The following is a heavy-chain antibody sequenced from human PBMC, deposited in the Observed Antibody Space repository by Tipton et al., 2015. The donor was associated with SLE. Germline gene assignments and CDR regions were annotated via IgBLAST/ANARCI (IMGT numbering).Heavy chain of an antibody. Sequence: TLSLTCTVSGGSITSHYWSWIRQPPGKGLEWIGYIYYTGDTKYNPSLKSRATISVDTSKKKFSLKLNSATAADTAVYYCARDDTDGESSGIPGDYWGQGTLVTVSS. CDR2: IYYTGDT. CDR3: ARDDTDGESSGIPGDY. V-gene: IGHV4-59*11. J-gene: IGHJ4*02. CDR1: GGSITSHY. D-gene: IGHD3-22*01.